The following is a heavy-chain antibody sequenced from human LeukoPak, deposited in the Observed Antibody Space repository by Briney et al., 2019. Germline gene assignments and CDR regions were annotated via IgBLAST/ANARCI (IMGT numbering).Heavy chain of an antibody. V-gene: IGHV3-7*01. Sequence: PGGSLRLSCAASGFTFSSYWMSWVRQAPGKGLEWVANIKQDGSEKYYVDSVKGRFTISRDNAKNSLYLQMNNLRGEDTAVYYCARQSEGLCGSIRCDHDVFDIWGRGTTVIVSS. CDR2: IKQDGSEK. J-gene: IGHJ3*02. CDR3: ARQSEGLCGSIRCDHDVFDI. D-gene: IGHD2-2*01. CDR1: GFTFSSYW.